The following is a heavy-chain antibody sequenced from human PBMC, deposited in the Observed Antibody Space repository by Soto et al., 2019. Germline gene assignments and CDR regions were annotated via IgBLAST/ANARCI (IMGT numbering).Heavy chain of an antibody. V-gene: IGHV3-74*01. CDR3: ARAGGIEVRPSITYYYYYYDMGV. Sequence: EVQLVESGGGLVQPGGSLRVSCAASGFTFSSYWMHWVRQAPGKGLVWVSVINSDGSSTSYADSVKGRFTISRDNAKNTLYLQMNSLRADDTGVYYCARAGGIEVRPSITYYYYYYDMGVWGKGTTVAVSS. CDR1: GFTFSSYW. D-gene: IGHD6-6*01. J-gene: IGHJ6*03. CDR2: INSDGSST.